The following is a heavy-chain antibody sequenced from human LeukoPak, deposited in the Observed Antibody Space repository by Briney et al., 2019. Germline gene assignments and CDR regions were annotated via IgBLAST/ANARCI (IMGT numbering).Heavy chain of an antibody. Sequence: GASVKVSCKASGYTFTSYDINWVRQATGQGLEWTGWMNPNSGNTGYAQKFQGRVTMTRDTSISTAYMELSRLRSDDTAVYYCARIMVRGVRAPQGQYDYWGQGNLVTVSS. V-gene: IGHV1-8*01. D-gene: IGHD3-10*01. CDR2: MNPNSGNT. CDR3: ARIMVRGVRAPQGQYDY. CDR1: GYTFTSYD. J-gene: IGHJ4*02.